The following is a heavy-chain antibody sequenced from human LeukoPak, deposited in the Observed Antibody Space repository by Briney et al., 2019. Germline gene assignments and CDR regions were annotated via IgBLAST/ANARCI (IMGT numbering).Heavy chain of an antibody. CDR1: GGSISSYY. J-gene: IGHJ4*02. V-gene: IGHV4-59*01. D-gene: IGHD3-16*01. Sequence: SETLSLTCTVSGGSISSYYWSWIRQPPGKGLEWIGYIYYSGSTNYNPSLKSRVTISVDTSKNQFTLKLSPVTAADTAVYYCARGRYGWLPFDYWGQGTLVTVSS. CDR2: IYYSGST. CDR3: ARGRYGWLPFDY.